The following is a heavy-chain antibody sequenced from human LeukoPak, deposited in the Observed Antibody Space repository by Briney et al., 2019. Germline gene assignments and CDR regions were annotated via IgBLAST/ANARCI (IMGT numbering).Heavy chain of an antibody. D-gene: IGHD2-15*01. V-gene: IGHV1-2*06. CDR3: ARGYCSGGSCYSVENWFDP. CDR1: GYTFTKYY. CDR2: INPSSGGT. J-gene: IGHJ5*02. Sequence: ASVKVSCKASGYTFTKYYMFWVRQAPGQGLEWMGRINPSSGGTDYAQKFQGRVTMTRDTSITTAYMELSRLRSDDTAMYYCARGYCSGGSCYSVENWFDPWGQGTLVTVSS.